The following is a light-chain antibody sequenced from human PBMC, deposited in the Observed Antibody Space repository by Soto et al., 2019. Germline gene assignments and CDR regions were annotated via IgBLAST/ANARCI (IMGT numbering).Light chain of an antibody. CDR2: DAS. J-gene: IGKJ1*01. CDR1: QDIATY. V-gene: IGKV1-33*01. CDR3: QQYDNLPPTWT. Sequence: IHMTQSPSSLSASVGHRVTIPCQASQDIATYLNWYQQKPGKAPNLLIYDASNLETGVPSRFSGGGSGTHFTFTISNLQPEDIATYYCQQYDNLPPTWTFGQGTTVDSK.